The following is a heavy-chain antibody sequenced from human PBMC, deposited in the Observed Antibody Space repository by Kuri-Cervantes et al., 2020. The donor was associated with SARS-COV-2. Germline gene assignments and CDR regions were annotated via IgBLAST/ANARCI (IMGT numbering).Heavy chain of an antibody. J-gene: IGHJ5*02. Sequence: SVKVSCKASGGTFSSYAISWVRQAPGQGLEWMGGIIPIFGTANYAQKFQGRVTITADESTSTAYMELSSLRSEDTAVYYCARGIVVPATTRWNWFDPWGQGILVTVSS. V-gene: IGHV1-69*13. D-gene: IGHD2-2*01. CDR3: ARGIVVPATTRWNWFDP. CDR1: GGTFSSYA. CDR2: IIPIFGTA.